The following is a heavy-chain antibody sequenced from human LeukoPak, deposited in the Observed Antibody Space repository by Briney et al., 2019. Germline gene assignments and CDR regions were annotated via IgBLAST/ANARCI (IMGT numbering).Heavy chain of an antibody. Sequence: GGSLRLSCAASGFTFSCYSMNWVRQAPGKGLEWVSSISSSSSYIYYADSVKGRFTISRDNAKNSLYLQMNSLGAEDTAVYHCARDPGAIRGGSYYVPWGQGTLVTVSS. D-gene: IGHD1-26*01. CDR2: ISSSSSYI. CDR1: GFTFSCYS. CDR3: ARDPGAIRGGSYYVP. V-gene: IGHV3-21*01. J-gene: IGHJ5*02.